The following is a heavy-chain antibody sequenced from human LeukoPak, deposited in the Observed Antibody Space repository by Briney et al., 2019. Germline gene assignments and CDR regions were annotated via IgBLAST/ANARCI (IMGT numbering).Heavy chain of an antibody. CDR1: GFTFTSYV. Sequence: GGSLRLSCAASGFTFTSYVMSWARQAPGKGLEWVSAISGSGGSTYYADSVKGRFTISRDNSKNTLYLQMNSLRAEDTAVYYCARDDDYGDYATYWGQGTLVTVSS. V-gene: IGHV3-23*01. D-gene: IGHD4-17*01. J-gene: IGHJ4*02. CDR2: ISGSGGST. CDR3: ARDDDYGDYATY.